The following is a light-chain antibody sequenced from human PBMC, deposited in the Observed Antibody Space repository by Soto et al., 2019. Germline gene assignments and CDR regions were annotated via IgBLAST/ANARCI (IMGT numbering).Light chain of an antibody. Sequence: EIVLTQSSGTLSLSPGERATLSCRASQSVSSSYLAWYQQKPGQAPRLLIYGASSRATGIPDRFSGSGSGTDVTLTISRLEPEDFAVYYCQQYGSSPPITFGQGTRLEIK. V-gene: IGKV3-20*01. CDR1: QSVSSSY. J-gene: IGKJ5*01. CDR2: GAS. CDR3: QQYGSSPPIT.